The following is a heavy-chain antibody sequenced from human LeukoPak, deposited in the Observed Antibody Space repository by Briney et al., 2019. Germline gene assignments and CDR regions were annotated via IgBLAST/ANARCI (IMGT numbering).Heavy chain of an antibody. CDR2: IIGSGGTT. D-gene: IGHD3-10*01. CDR1: GFSFGSFA. J-gene: IGHJ4*02. Sequence: PGGSLRLSCAASGFSFGSFAMSWVRQAPGKGLEWVSGIIGSGGTTFYADSVKGRFTISRDNSKNTLYLQMNSLRAEDTAVYYCAKDRSYYGSGSYLVYWGQGTLVTVSS. CDR3: AKDRSYYGSGSYLVY. V-gene: IGHV3-23*01.